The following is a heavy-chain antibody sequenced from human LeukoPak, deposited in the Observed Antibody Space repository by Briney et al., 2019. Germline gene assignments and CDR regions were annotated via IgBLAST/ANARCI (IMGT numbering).Heavy chain of an antibody. J-gene: IGHJ4*02. CDR2: ISSSDSTI. CDR3: ARDYGGSSPFDY. Sequence: GGTLRLSCAASGFTFSSYAMSWVRQAPGKGLEWVSYISSSDSTIYYADSVKGRFTISRDNAKNSLYLQMNSLRAEDTAVYYCARDYGGSSPFDYWGQGTLVTVSS. V-gene: IGHV3-48*03. CDR1: GFTFSSYA. D-gene: IGHD4-23*01.